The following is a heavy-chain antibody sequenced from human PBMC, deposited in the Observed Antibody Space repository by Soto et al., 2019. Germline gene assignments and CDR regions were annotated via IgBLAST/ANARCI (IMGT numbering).Heavy chain of an antibody. D-gene: IGHD2-2*01. V-gene: IGHV3-23*01. J-gene: IGHJ4*02. CDR2: ISGSGGST. CDR3: ARGRGYCMSTSCYVGSDY. Sequence: EVQLLESGGGLVQPGGSLRLSCAASGFTFSSYAMSWVRQAPGKGLEWVSVISGSGGSTYYADSVKGRFTISRDNSKNTLYLQRNSRRAEDTAVYYCARGRGYCMSTSCYVGSDYWGQGTLVTVSS. CDR1: GFTFSSYA.